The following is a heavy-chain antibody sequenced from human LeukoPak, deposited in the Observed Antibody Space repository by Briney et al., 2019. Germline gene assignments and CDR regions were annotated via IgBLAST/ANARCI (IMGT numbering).Heavy chain of an antibody. J-gene: IGHJ4*02. V-gene: IGHV3-23*01. Sequence: GGSLRLSCAASGFTFSSYAMSWVRQAPGKGLEWVSAISGSGGSTYYADSVKGRFTISKDNSKNTLYLQMNSLRAEDTAVYYCAKHFDSSGRPRAGFDCRGQGTLVTVSS. CDR1: GFTFSSYA. D-gene: IGHD3-22*01. CDR3: AKHFDSSGRPRAGFDC. CDR2: ISGSGGST.